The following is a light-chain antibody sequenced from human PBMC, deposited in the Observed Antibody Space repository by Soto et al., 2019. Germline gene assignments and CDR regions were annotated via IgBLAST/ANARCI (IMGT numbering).Light chain of an antibody. CDR2: DAS. Sequence: EIVLTQSPATLSLSPGDRATLSCRASQGISRFLAWYQQKPGQVPRLLIYDASSRAVGVPSRFSGSGSGTDFIITISCVEPEDFAMYYCHQRAHWPLSFGGGTKIEIK. J-gene: IGKJ4*01. V-gene: IGKV3-11*01. CDR1: QGISRF. CDR3: HQRAHWPLS.